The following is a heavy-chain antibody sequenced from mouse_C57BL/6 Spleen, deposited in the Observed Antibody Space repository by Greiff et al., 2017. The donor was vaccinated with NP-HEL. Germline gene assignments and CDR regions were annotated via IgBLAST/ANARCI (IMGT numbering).Heavy chain of an antibody. CDR3: ARYYYGSSPYFDY. CDR2: ISYSGST. Sequence: EVKLMESGPGLAKPSQTLSLTCSVTGYSITSDYWNWIRKFPGNKLEYMGYISYSGSTYYNPSLKSRLSITRDTSKNQYYLQLNSVTTEDTATYYCARYYYGSSPYFDYWGQGTTLTVSS. D-gene: IGHD1-1*01. CDR1: GYSITSDY. J-gene: IGHJ2*01. V-gene: IGHV3-8*01.